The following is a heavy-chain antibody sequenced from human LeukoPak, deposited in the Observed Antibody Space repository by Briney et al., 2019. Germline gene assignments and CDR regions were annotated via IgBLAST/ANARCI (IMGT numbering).Heavy chain of an antibody. J-gene: IGHJ4*02. Sequence: ASVKVSCKASGGTFSSYAISWVRQAPGQGLEWMGRIIPILGIANYAQKFQGRVTITADKSTSTAYMELSSLRSEDTAVYYCARGTPYCASASCYNFWGQGTVVTVSS. CDR3: ARGTPYCASASCYNF. CDR1: GGTFSSYA. CDR2: IIPILGIA. V-gene: IGHV1-69*04. D-gene: IGHD2-2*02.